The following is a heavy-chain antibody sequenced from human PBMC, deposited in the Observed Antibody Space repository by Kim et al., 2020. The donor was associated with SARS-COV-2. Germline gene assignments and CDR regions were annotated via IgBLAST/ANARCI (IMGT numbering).Heavy chain of an antibody. V-gene: IGHV3-30*18. CDR1: GFTFSSYG. CDR3: AKATIAVAGYYYYYGMDV. Sequence: GGSLRLSCAASGFTFSSYGMHWVRQAPGKGLEWVAVISYDGSNKYYADSVKGRFTISRDNSKNTLYLQMNSLRAEDTAVYYCAKATIAVAGYYYYYGMDVWGQGTTVTVSS. J-gene: IGHJ6*02. CDR2: ISYDGSNK. D-gene: IGHD6-19*01.